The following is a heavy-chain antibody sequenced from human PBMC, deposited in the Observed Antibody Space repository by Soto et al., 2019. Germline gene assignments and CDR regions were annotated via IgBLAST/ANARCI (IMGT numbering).Heavy chain of an antibody. CDR2: IYWDDDK. Sequence: QITLKESGPTLVKPTQTLTLTCTFSGFSLSTSGVGVGWIRQPPGKALEWLALIYWDDDKRYSPSLKSRLTITKNTPKNQVFLTMTNMDPVDTATYYCAHLTYYYDSSGYYSRAEYFQHWGQGTLVTVSS. CDR3: AHLTYYYDSSGYYSRAEYFQH. D-gene: IGHD3-22*01. V-gene: IGHV2-5*02. J-gene: IGHJ1*01. CDR1: GFSLSTSGVG.